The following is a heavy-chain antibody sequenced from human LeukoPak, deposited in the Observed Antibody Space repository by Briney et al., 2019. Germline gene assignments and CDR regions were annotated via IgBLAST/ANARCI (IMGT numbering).Heavy chain of an antibody. CDR1: GGSISSYY. V-gene: IGHV4-59*01. CDR3: ARDRGYSDY. Sequence: SETLSLTCTVSGGSISSYYWSWIRQPPGKGLEWIGYIYYSGSTNYNPSPKSRVTISVDTSKNQFSLKLSSVTAADTAVYYCARDRGYSDYWGQGTLVTVSS. CDR2: IYYSGST. D-gene: IGHD5-12*01. J-gene: IGHJ4*02.